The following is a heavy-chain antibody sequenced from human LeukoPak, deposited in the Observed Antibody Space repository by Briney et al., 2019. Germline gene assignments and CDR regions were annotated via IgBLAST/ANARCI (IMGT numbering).Heavy chain of an antibody. CDR2: IIPIFGPA. D-gene: IGHD4-23*01. J-gene: IGHJ3*02. CDR3: TGGNSVPDAFHI. V-gene: IGHV1-69*05. Sequence: ASVKGSCEASGGTFSSYAISWVRQPRGQGLEWMGGIIPIFGPANCAQQFQGRVTITTDESTSTAYMELSSLRSEDTAVYYCTGGNSVPDAFHIWGQGTMVTVSS. CDR1: GGTFSSYA.